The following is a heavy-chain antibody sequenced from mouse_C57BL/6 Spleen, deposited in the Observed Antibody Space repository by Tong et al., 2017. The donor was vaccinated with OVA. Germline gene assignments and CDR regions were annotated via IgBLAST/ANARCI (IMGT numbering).Heavy chain of an antibody. V-gene: IGHV1-39*01. J-gene: IGHJ2*01. CDR1: GYSFTDYN. CDR2: INPNYGTT. CDR3: ARWRLTNVDY. Sequence: EVQLQESGPELVKPGASVKISCKASGYSFTDYNMHWVKQSHGKSLEWIGVINPNYGTTSYNQKFKSKATLTVDKSSSTAYMQLSRLTSEDSAVYLCARWRLTNVDYWGQGTTLTVSS. D-gene: IGHD1-3*01.